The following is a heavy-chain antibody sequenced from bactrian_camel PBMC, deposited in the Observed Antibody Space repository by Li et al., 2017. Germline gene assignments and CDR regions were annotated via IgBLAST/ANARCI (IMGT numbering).Heavy chain of an antibody. Sequence: HVQLVESGGGSVQAGSSLKLSCVASGFTFNKVCFQWFRQATGKEREEVATIYAGGVATSYAASVKGRFTISQDKDDNTVYLQMNSLKPEDTAMYYCAAERGGGGRCIQQSPTQYRHVGQGTQVTVS. CDR1: GFTFNKVC. J-gene: IGHJ4*01. V-gene: IGHV3S1*01. CDR2: IYAGGVAT. D-gene: IGHD1*01.